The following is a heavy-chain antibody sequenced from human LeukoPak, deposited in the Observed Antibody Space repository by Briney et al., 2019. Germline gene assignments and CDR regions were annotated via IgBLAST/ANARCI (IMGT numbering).Heavy chain of an antibody. CDR2: ISDSGGNT. J-gene: IGHJ4*02. CDR3: AKDLSAACLASFDY. CDR1: GFTFNSYA. Sequence: PGGSLRLSCAASGFTFNSYAMSWVRQAPWERLQWVSGISDSGGNTYYADSVRGRFTISRDNSKNTLYLQMNSLRAEDTAVYYCAKDLSAACLASFDYWGQGTLVTVSS. D-gene: IGHD6-6*01. V-gene: IGHV3-23*01.